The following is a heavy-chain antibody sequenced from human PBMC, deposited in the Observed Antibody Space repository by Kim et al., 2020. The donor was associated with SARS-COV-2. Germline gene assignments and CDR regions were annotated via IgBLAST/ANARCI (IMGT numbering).Heavy chain of an antibody. V-gene: IGHV3-23*01. J-gene: IGHJ6*02. CDR3: AKDASSGWYDGVYYYGMDV. CDR2: ISGSGGST. Sequence: GGSLRLSCAASGFTFSSYAMSWVRQAPGKGLEWVSAISGSGGSTYYADSVKGRFTISRDNSKNTLYLQMNSLRAEDTAVYYCAKDASSGWYDGVYYYGMDVWGQGTTVTVSS. D-gene: IGHD6-19*01. CDR1: GFTFSSYA.